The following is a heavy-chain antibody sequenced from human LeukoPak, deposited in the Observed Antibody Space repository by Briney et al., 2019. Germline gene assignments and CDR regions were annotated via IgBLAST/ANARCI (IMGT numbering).Heavy chain of an antibody. CDR1: GYSFTAFY. Sequence: ASVKVSCEASGYSFTAFYIHWVRQAPGQGLEWMGWIHPRSGETNYAYRFRGRVTMTRDTSISTTYMDLGSLGSDDTAVYYCARDGEYGTGSYYRGCFDYWGQGTLVTVSS. V-gene: IGHV1-2*02. CDR3: ARDGEYGTGSYYRGCFDY. J-gene: IGHJ4*02. D-gene: IGHD3-10*01. CDR2: IHPRSGET.